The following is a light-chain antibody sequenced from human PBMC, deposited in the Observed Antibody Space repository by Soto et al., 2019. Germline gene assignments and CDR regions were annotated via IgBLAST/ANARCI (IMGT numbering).Light chain of an antibody. Sequence: EIVLTQSPGTLSLSPGERATLSCRASQNVGGSYVGWYQQKPGQGPRLHIFGASSRATGIPDRFSGSGSGTDFTLTISRLEPEDFAVYYCQLFGSSRTFGQGTKVDIK. J-gene: IGKJ1*01. CDR2: GAS. V-gene: IGKV3-20*01. CDR1: QNVGGSY. CDR3: QLFGSSRT.